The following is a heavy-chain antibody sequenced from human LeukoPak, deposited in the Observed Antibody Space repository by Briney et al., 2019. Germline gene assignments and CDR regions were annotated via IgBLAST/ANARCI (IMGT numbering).Heavy chain of an antibody. CDR1: GYTFTNYY. Sequence: ASVKVSCKASGYTFTNYYMHWVRQAPGQGLEWMGIINPSGGSTIYAQKFQGRVTMTRDTSTTTVYMELSSLRSEDTAVYYCARGTGLKAFDIWGQGTMVTVSS. V-gene: IGHV1-46*01. D-gene: IGHD3-10*01. CDR2: INPSGGST. CDR3: ARGTGLKAFDI. J-gene: IGHJ3*02.